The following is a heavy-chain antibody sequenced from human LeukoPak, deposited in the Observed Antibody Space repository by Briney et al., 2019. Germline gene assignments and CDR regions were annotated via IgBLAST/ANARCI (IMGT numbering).Heavy chain of an antibody. CDR2: ISGSGGST. CDR1: GFTFSSYA. J-gene: IGHJ5*02. CDR3: AKERYCSSTSCYAFSWFDP. V-gene: IGHV3-23*01. Sequence: GGSLRLSCAASGFTFSSYAMSWVRQAPGKGLEWVSAISGSGGSTYYADSVKGRFTISRDNSKSTLYLQMNSLRAEDTAVYYCAKERYCSSTSCYAFSWFDPWGQEPWSPSP. D-gene: IGHD2-2*01.